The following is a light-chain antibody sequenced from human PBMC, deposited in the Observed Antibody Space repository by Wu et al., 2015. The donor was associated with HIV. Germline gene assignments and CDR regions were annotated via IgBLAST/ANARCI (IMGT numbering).Light chain of an antibody. CDR3: QQYNNWPPLVT. J-gene: IGKJ4*01. CDR2: SAS. Sequence: EIVLTQSPGTLSLSPGERATLSCRASQSVSSSYLAWYQQKPGQAPRLLIYSASTRATGIPARFSGSESGTEFTLTISSLQSEDFAVYYCQQYNNWPPLVTFGGGTKVEIK. CDR1: QSVSSSY. V-gene: IGKV3-15*01.